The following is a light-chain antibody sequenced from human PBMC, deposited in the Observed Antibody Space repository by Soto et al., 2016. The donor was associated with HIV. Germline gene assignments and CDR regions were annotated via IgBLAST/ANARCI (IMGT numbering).Light chain of an antibody. V-gene: IGKV1-8*01. CDR1: QGISSY. CDR3: QQLNSYVSIT. Sequence: AIRMTQSPSSLSASTEDRVTITCRASQGISSYLAWYQQKPGKAPKLLIYAASTLQSGVPSRFSGSGSGTEFTLTISSLQPEDFATYYCQQLNSYVSITFGQGTRLEIK. CDR2: AAS. J-gene: IGKJ5*01.